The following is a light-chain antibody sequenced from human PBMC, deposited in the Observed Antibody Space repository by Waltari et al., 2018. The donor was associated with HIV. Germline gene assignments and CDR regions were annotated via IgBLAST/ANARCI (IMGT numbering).Light chain of an antibody. V-gene: IGLV2-14*01. CDR1: NSDVGGYKY. Sequence: QSALTQPASVSGSPGQSITLSCTGTNSDVGGYKYVPWYQQHPGKAPRLMIYEVSNRPSGVSNRFSGSKSGDTASLTISGLQAEDEAAYYCSSYTSSNTLRFGGGTKLTVL. CDR2: EVS. CDR3: SSYTSSNTLR. J-gene: IGLJ2*01.